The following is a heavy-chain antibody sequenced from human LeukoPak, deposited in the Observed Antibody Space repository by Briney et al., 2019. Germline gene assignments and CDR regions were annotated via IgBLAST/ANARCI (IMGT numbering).Heavy chain of an antibody. J-gene: IGHJ3*02. Sequence: PGGSLRLSCAASGFTFSSYGMHWVRQAPGKGLEWVAFIRYDGSNKYYADSVKGRFTISRDNSKNTLYLQMNSLRAEDTAVYYCARDGPGTMIVVVIDAFDIWGQGTMVTVSS. V-gene: IGHV3-30*02. CDR2: IRYDGSNK. CDR3: ARDGPGTMIVVVIDAFDI. CDR1: GFTFSSYG. D-gene: IGHD3-22*01.